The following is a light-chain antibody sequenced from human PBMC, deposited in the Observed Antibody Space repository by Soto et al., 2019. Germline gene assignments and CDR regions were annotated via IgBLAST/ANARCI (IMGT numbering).Light chain of an antibody. Sequence: DIQLTQSPSFLSASVGDRVTITCRASQGISSYLAWYQQKPGKAPKLLIHDASTLQSGVPSRFSGSGSGTEFTLTISRLQPEDFATYYCQQCNSYPYTFGQGTKLEIK. CDR2: DAS. J-gene: IGKJ2*01. V-gene: IGKV1-9*01. CDR3: QQCNSYPYT. CDR1: QGISSY.